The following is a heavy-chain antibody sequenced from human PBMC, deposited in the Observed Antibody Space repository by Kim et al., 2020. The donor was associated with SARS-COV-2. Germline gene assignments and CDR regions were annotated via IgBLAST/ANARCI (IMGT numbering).Heavy chain of an antibody. J-gene: IGHJ3*02. CDR1: GYTFSSFYIG. CDR3: ARGLHWTDSAFDI. Sequence: ASVKVSCKASGYTFSSFYIGINWVRHAHGQGLESVSWIRTYDGHTNHAPKVQSRVTLTADTSTSTAYMELRSLKSDDTAEDYSARGLHWTDSAFDIWGEG. CDR2: IRTYDGHT. D-gene: IGHD1-1*01. V-gene: IGHV1-18*01.